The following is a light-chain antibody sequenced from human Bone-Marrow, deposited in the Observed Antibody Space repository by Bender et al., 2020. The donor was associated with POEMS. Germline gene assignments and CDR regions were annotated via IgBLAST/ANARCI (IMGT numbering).Light chain of an antibody. CDR2: EVG. CDR3: CSYAGSTAYVV. V-gene: IGLV2-23*02. Sequence: QSALTQPASVSGSPGQSITISCTGTNSDVGNYNLVSWYQHHPGKAPKLMIYEVGDRPSGISTHFSGSKSGNTASLTISGLRAEDEALYYCCSYAGSTAYVVFGGGTRLTVL. CDR1: NSDVGNYNL. J-gene: IGLJ2*01.